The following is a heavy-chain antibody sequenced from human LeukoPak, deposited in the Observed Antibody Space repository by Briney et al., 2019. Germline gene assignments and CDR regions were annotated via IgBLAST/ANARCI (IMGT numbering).Heavy chain of an antibody. CDR1: GFTFSSYS. Sequence: GGPLRLSCAASGFTFSSYSMNWVRQAPGKGLEWVSSISSSSYIYYADSVKGRFTISRDNAKNSLYLQMNSLRAEDTAVYYCASQRYSSGSGYWGQGTLVTVSS. J-gene: IGHJ4*02. CDR3: ASQRYSSGSGY. CDR2: ISSSSYI. V-gene: IGHV3-21*01. D-gene: IGHD6-19*01.